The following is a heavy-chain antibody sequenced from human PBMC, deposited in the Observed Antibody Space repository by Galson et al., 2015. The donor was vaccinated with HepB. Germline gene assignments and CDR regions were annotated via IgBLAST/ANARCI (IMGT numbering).Heavy chain of an antibody. CDR1: GGTFSSYA. CDR3: ASEGRITMVRGVSNYYYYYMDV. V-gene: IGHV1-69*04. CDR2: TIPILGIA. D-gene: IGHD3-10*01. J-gene: IGHJ6*03. Sequence: SVKVSCKASGGTFSSYAISWVRQAPGQGLEWMGRTIPILGIANYAQKFQGRVTITADKSTSTAYIELSSLRSEDTAVYYCASEGRITMVRGVSNYYYYYMDVWGKGTTVTVSS.